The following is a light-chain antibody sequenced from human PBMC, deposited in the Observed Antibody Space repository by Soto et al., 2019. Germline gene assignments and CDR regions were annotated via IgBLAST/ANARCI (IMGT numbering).Light chain of an antibody. Sequence: IQLPQSPSFLSAAVGDRVTITCRASQGISSSLAWYQQKPGEAPRLLIYAASTLQSGVPSRFSGSGYGTEFTLTISSLQPDDFASYYCQKLHNFPLPFGQRTRLAIK. CDR3: QKLHNFPLP. CDR2: AAS. V-gene: IGKV1-9*01. J-gene: IGKJ5*01. CDR1: QGISSS.